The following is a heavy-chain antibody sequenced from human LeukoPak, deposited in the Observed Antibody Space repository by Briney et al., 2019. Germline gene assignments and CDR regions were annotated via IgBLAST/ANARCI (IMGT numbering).Heavy chain of an antibody. V-gene: IGHV3-23*01. J-gene: IGHJ4*02. D-gene: IGHD6-13*01. Sequence: PGGSLRLSCTASGFTFSSYSLNWVRQAPGKGLEWVSAISGSGGSTYYADSVKGRFTISRDNSKNTLYLQMNSLRAEDTAVYYCAKPYSSSWYVANYFDYWGQGTLVTVSS. CDR2: ISGSGGST. CDR3: AKPYSSSWYVANYFDY. CDR1: GFTFSSYS.